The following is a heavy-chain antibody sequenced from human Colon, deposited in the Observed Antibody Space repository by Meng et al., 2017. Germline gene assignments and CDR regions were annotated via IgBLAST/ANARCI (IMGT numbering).Heavy chain of an antibody. CDR2: GST. V-gene: IGHV4-61*01. Sequence: HVQPQDSGPGLVRPSDTLSPTCTVSGASVSDTTYAWSWIRHPPGKGLEWIGYGSTNHNPSLKSRVTISVDTSKNQFSLTLNSVTAADTAVYYCARDNWGSLDYWGQGTLVTVSS. CDR3: ARDNWGSLDY. D-gene: IGHD7-27*01. J-gene: IGHJ4*02. CDR1: GASVSDTTYA.